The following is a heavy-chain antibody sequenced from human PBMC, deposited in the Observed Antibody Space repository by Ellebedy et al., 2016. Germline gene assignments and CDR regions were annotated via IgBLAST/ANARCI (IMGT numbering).Heavy chain of an antibody. V-gene: IGHV4-59*12. CDR2: IYYSGST. Sequence: SETLSLTXTVSGGSISSYYWSWIRQPPGKGLEWIGYIYYSGSTNYNPSLKSRVTISVDTSKNQFSLKLSSVTAADTAVYYCARDITAPGQTEYFHHWGQGTLVTVSS. J-gene: IGHJ1*01. CDR3: ARDITAPGQTEYFHH. CDR1: GGSISSYY. D-gene: IGHD6-13*01.